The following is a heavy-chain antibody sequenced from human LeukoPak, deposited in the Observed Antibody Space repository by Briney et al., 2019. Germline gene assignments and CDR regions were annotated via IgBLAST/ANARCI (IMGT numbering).Heavy chain of an antibody. CDR1: GFTFTTYE. V-gene: IGHV3-21*04. CDR2: ISRSSNYI. D-gene: IGHD3-10*01. Sequence: GESLRLSCSASGFTFTTYEMTWVRQAPGEGLEWVSTISRSSNYIYYADSVKGRFTISRDTAKNSLYLQMSSLRAEDTAVYYCAKEIGSGSPFDYWGQGTLVTVSS. CDR3: AKEIGSGSPFDY. J-gene: IGHJ4*02.